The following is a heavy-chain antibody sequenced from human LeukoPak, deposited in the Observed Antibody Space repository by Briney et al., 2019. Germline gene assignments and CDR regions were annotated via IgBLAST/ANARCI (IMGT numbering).Heavy chain of an antibody. CDR2: ISAYNGNT. CDR3: ARDGRAVAGRTGNWFDP. Sequence: ASAKVSCKASGYTFTGYYMHWVRQAPGQGLEWMGWISAYNGNTNYAQKLQGRVTMTTDTSTSTAYMELRSLRSDDTAVYYCARDGRAVAGRTGNWFDPWGQGTLVTVSS. D-gene: IGHD6-19*01. V-gene: IGHV1-18*04. CDR1: GYTFTGYY. J-gene: IGHJ5*02.